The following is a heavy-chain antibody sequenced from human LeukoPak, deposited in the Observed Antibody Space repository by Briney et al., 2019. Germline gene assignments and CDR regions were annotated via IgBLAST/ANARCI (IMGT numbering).Heavy chain of an antibody. CDR2: IIPIFGTA. D-gene: IGHD2-15*01. V-gene: IGHV1-69*01. J-gene: IGHJ6*03. CDR3: ARGPFGGSPRTRYYYYMDV. Sequence: GASVKVSCKASGGTFSSYAISWVRQAPGQELEWMGGIIPIFGTANYAQKLQGRVTITSDESTSTAYMELSSLRSEDTAVYYCARGPFGGSPRTRYYYYMDVWGKGTTVTVSS. CDR1: GGTFSSYA.